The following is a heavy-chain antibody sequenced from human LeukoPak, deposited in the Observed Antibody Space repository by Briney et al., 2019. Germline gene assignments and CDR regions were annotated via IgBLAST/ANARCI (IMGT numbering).Heavy chain of an antibody. Sequence: GGSLILSCAASGITFSSYGMSWVRQAPGKGLEWVSSISSTGGTKYYADSVKGRFTISRDNSKNTLYLQMNSLRAEDTAIYYCAKDDRIPARRYSYNYWGQGTLVTVSS. V-gene: IGHV3-23*01. D-gene: IGHD5-18*01. CDR1: GITFSSYG. CDR2: ISSTGGTK. J-gene: IGHJ4*02. CDR3: AKDDRIPARRYSYNY.